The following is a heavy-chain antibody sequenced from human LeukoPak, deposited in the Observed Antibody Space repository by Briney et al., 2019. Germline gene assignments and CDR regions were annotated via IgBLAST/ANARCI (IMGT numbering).Heavy chain of an antibody. CDR1: GYTFSNFG. CDR3: ARDGTSTDDY. J-gene: IGHJ4*02. CDR2: ISGNNDNP. Sequence: GASVKVSCKASGYTFSNFGISWVRQAPGQWLEWMGWISGNNDNPNYGQNFQGRFTVTTDSSTSTAYMELRNLRSDDTAVYYCARDGTSTDDYWGQGTLVTVSS. V-gene: IGHV1-18*01. D-gene: IGHD2-2*01.